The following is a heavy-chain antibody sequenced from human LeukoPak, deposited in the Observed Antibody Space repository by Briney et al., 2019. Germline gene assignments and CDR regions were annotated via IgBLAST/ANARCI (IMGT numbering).Heavy chain of an antibody. D-gene: IGHD1-26*01. CDR2: ISSRSKNV. CDR1: GFAFSDYT. J-gene: IGHJ4*02. CDR3: AIMYSSHDGPDYFDL. V-gene: IGHV3-21*01. Sequence: GGSLRLSCAASGFAFSDYTINWVRQAPGKGLEWISSISSRSKNVYYADSVRGRFIISRDNAKNSLFLQMNGLRAEDTAFYYCAIMYSSHDGPDYFDLWGQGTLVTVSS.